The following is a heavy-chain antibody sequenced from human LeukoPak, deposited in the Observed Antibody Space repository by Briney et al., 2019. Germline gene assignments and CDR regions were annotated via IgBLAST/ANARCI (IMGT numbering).Heavy chain of an antibody. CDR3: ARSPIAAAGTYFQH. V-gene: IGHV4-39*07. J-gene: IGHJ1*01. CDR2: INHSGST. Sequence: PSETLSLTCTVSGGSISSGDYYWSWIRQPPGKGLEWIGEINHSGSTNYNPSLKSRVTISVDTSKNQFSLKLSSVTAADTAVYYCARSPIAAAGTYFQHWGQGTLVTVSS. D-gene: IGHD6-13*01. CDR1: GGSISSGDYY.